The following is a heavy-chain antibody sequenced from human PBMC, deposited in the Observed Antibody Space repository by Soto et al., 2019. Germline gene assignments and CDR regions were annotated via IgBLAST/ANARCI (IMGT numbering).Heavy chain of an antibody. CDR1: GFTFDNYA. CDR2: ISNTGGGT. CDR3: ANDRIAGNFDY. J-gene: IGHJ4*02. V-gene: IGHV3-23*01. Sequence: PGGSLRLSCAASGFTFDNYAMNWVGQAPGMGLEWVATISNTGGGTYYADSVKGRFTISRDNSKNTLYLQMSSLRVEDTAVYYCANDRIAGNFDYWGQLNPVTVDS.